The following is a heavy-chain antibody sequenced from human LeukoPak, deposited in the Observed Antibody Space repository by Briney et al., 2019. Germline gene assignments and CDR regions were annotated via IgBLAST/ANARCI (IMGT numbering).Heavy chain of an antibody. CDR1: GGSISSSSYY. CDR3: ARSFSRRDGYNDDY. J-gene: IGHJ4*02. Sequence: PSETLSLTCTVSGGSISSSSYYWGWIRQPPGKGLEWIGEINHSGSTNYNPSLKSRVTISVDTSKNQFSLKLSSVTAADTAVYYCARSFSRRDGYNDDYWGQGTLVTVSS. V-gene: IGHV4-39*07. D-gene: IGHD5-24*01. CDR2: INHSGST.